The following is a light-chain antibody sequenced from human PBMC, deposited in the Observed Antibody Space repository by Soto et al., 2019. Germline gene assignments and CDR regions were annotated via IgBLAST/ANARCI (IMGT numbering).Light chain of an antibody. V-gene: IGKV1-8*01. CDR3: QQYYSYLWR. CDR2: AAS. Sequence: AIRMTQSPSSFSASTGDRVTITCRASRGISSYLAWYQQKPGKARKLLIYAASTMQSGVPSRFSARGSGTALTLPISCLQSEDFATYYCQQYYSYLWRFGQGTKVDIK. J-gene: IGKJ1*01. CDR1: RGISSY.